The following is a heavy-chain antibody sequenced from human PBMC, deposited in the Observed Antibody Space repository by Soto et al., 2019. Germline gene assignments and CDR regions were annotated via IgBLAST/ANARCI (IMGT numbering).Heavy chain of an antibody. V-gene: IGHV3-49*03. Sequence: PGGSLRLSCLASGFTFGDYAMSWFRQAPGKGLEWVGFIRSKVYGGTTEYAASVKGRFTISRDDSISIAYLQMNSLKTEDTAVYFCTSTIFGVVIPGGYYYGMDVWGQGTTVTVS. CDR3: TSTIFGVVIPGGYYYGMDV. CDR1: GFTFGDYA. CDR2: IRSKVYGGTT. D-gene: IGHD3-3*01. J-gene: IGHJ6*02.